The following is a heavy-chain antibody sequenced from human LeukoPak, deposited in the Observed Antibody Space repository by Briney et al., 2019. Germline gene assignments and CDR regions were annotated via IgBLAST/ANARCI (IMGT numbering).Heavy chain of an antibody. CDR2: ISSSSSYI. D-gene: IGHD2-2*01. J-gene: IGHJ4*02. Sequence: AGGSLRLSCAASGFTFSSYEMNWVRQAPGKGLEWVSSISSSSSYIYYTDSVKGRFTISRDNAKNSLYLQMNSLRAEDTAVYYCARGRGCSSTSCYPDYWGQGTLVTVSS. CDR1: GFTFSSYE. CDR3: ARGRGCSSTSCYPDY. V-gene: IGHV3-21*01.